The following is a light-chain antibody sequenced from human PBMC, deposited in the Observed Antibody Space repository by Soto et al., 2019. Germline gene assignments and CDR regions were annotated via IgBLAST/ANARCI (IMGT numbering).Light chain of an antibody. CDR1: SSNIGRNT. V-gene: IGLV1-44*01. CDR2: SNN. J-gene: IGLJ1*01. Sequence: QSVLTQAPSASETPGQRDTISCSGGSSNIGRNTVNWYQQLPGTAPKLLIYSNNRRPSGVPDRFSGSKSGTSASLAISGLQSEDEADYYCAAWDDSLTDYVFGTGTKVTVL. CDR3: AAWDDSLTDYV.